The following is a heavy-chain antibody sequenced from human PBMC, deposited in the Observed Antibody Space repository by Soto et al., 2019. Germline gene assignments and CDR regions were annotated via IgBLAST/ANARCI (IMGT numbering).Heavy chain of an antibody. Sequence: QAQLQQWGAGLLKPSETLSLTCAVYGGSFSGYYWSWIRQPPGKGLEWIGEINHSGNTNYNPSLKSRVTISGDTSKKQFSLKLNFVSAAYTAVYYCARDHRVADYGDTNFDNWGQGTLVTVSS. CDR1: GGSFSGYY. CDR3: ARDHRVADYGDTNFDN. CDR2: INHSGNT. V-gene: IGHV4-34*01. D-gene: IGHD4-17*01. J-gene: IGHJ4*02.